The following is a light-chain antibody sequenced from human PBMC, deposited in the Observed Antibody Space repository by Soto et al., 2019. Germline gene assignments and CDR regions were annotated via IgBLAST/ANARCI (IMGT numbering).Light chain of an antibody. CDR3: QQYYRYPWM. Sequence: IQLSQSLSSLSAYMGDRVTITCRASQDISTALAWYQQKPGKVPKSLIYSASNLQSGVPSRFSASGSGTEFTLTITDMQPDDFATYYCQQYYRYPWMFGQRSNADI. CDR1: QDISTA. J-gene: IGKJ1*01. CDR2: SAS. V-gene: IGKV1-13*02.